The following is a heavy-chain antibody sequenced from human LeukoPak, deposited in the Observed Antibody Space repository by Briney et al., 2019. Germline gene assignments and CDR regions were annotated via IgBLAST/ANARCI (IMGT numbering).Heavy chain of an antibody. J-gene: IGHJ4*02. V-gene: IGHV1-8*01. CDR3: AKRIDFWSGYCFDY. CDR2: MNPNSGNT. CDR1: GYTFTIYD. D-gene: IGHD3-3*01. Sequence: ASVKVSCKASGYTFTIYDINWVRQATGQGLEWMGWMNPNSGNTGYAQKFQGRVTMTRNTSISTAYMELSSLRSEDTAVYYCAKRIDFWSGYCFDYWGQGTLVTVSS.